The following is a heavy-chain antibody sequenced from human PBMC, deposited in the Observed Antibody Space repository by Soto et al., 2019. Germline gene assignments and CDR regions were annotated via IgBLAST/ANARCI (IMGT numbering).Heavy chain of an antibody. CDR1: GFTFSTYG. Sequence: PGGSMRLSCAAAGFTFSTYGRHWVRQAPGKGLEWVAFISYDGNFKYYADSVKGRFTISRDNSKNTLYVQMNSLKGDDTAVYYCAQDRSPHQSLRYYYGMDVWGQGTTVTVSS. J-gene: IGHJ6*02. CDR3: AQDRSPHQSLRYYYGMDV. D-gene: IGHD2-2*01. CDR2: ISYDGNFK. V-gene: IGHV3-30*18.